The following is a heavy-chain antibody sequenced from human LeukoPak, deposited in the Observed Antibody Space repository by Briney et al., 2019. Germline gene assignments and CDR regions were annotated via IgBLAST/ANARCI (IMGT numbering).Heavy chain of an antibody. D-gene: IGHD3-10*01. J-gene: IGHJ4*02. Sequence: SGRSLRLSCAASGFTFSSYGMHWVRQAPGKGLEWVAVISNDGIKKYYADSVKGRFTISRDNSKNTLYPQMNSLRVEDTAVYYCAKDVGYYGSGSYYSDWGQGTLVTVSS. CDR1: GFTFSSYG. CDR2: ISNDGIKK. CDR3: AKDVGYYGSGSYYSD. V-gene: IGHV3-30*18.